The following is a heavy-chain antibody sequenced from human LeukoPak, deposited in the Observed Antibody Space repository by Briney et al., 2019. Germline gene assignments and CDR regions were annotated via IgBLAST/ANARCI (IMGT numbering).Heavy chain of an antibody. D-gene: IGHD6-19*01. CDR3: ARRPKGIAVAGRVSWFDP. J-gene: IGHJ5*02. CDR1: GYTFTGYY. V-gene: IGHV1-2*02. CDR2: INPNSGGT. Sequence: ASVKVSCKASGYTFTGYYIHWVRQAPGQGLEWMGWINPNSGGTNSAQKFQGRVTMTRDTSISTAYMELSRLRSDDTAVYYCARRPKGIAVAGRVSWFDPWGQGTLVTVSS.